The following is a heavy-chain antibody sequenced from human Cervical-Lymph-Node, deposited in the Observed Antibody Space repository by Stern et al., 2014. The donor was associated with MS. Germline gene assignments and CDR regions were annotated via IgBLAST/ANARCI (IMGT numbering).Heavy chain of an antibody. CDR2: FNPSGSTA. V-gene: IGHV1-46*01. CDR3: ARVLSAGTGINF. D-gene: IGHD6-13*01. J-gene: IGHJ4*02. CDR1: GYTFTTYY. Sequence: VQLFESGAEVKKPGASVKVSCKASGYTFTTYYMHWVRQAPGQGLEWMGFFNPSGSTANYAQKFQGRVTMTSDTSTSTVYMELINLRSEDTAVYYCARVLSAGTGINFWGQGTLVTVSS.